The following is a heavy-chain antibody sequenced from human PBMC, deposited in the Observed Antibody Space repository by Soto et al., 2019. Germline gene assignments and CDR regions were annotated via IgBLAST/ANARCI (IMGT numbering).Heavy chain of an antibody. J-gene: IGHJ5*02. V-gene: IGHV3-33*01. CDR2: IWYDGSNK. D-gene: IGHD3-22*01. CDR3: AREGSADYYDSSGYYNWFDP. CDR1: GFTFSSYG. Sequence: PGGSLRLSCAASGFTFSSYGMHWVRQAPGKGLEWVAVIWYDGSNKYYADSVKGRITISRDNSKNTLYLQMNSLRAEDMAVYYYAREGSADYYDSSGYYNWFDPWGQGT.